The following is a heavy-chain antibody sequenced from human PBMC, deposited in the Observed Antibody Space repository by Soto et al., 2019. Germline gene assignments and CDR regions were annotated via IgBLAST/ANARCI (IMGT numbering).Heavy chain of an antibody. V-gene: IGHV1-58*01. D-gene: IGHD3-10*01. CDR2: IVVGSGNT. CDR1: GCTFTSSA. CDR3: AFHYMVRGVILAED. J-gene: IGHJ4*02. Sequence: NVSCKASGCTFTSSAVQWVRQALGQRLEWIGWIVVGSGNTNYAQKFQERVTITRDMSTSTAYMELSSLRSEDTAVYYCAFHYMVRGVILAEDWGQGTLVTVSS.